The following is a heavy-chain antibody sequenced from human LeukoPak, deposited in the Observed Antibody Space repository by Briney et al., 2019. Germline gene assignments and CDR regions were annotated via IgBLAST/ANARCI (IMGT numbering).Heavy chain of an antibody. J-gene: IGHJ4*02. D-gene: IGHD1-26*01. V-gene: IGHV3-74*01. CDR1: GFTFSSYW. Sequence: PGGSLRLSCAASGFTFSSYWMHWVRQPPGKGLVWVSRIDTDGSSATYADSVKGRFTISRDNAKNTLYLQMNSLRVEDTAIYYCARGGWWENFFDYWGQGTLVTVSS. CDR2: IDTDGSSA. CDR3: ARGGWWENFFDY.